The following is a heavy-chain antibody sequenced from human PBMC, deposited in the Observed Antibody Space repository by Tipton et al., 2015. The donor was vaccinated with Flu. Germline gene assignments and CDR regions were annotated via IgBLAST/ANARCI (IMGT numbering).Heavy chain of an antibody. D-gene: IGHD4-11*01. CDR1: GDSISRSTTYY. J-gene: IGHJ5*02. CDR3: ARRDYSNYVSEPKNWFDP. CDR2: IYVSGST. Sequence: LRLSCSVSGDSISRSTTYYWSWLRQPAGKGLEWIGRIYVSGSTSYNPSLKSRVTISVDTSKNRFSLKLNSVSAADTAVYFCARRDYSNYVSEPKNWFDPWGQGTLVTVSS. V-gene: IGHV4-61*02.